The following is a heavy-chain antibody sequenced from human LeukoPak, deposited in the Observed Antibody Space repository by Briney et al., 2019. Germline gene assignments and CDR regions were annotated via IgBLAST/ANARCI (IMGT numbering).Heavy chain of an antibody. D-gene: IGHD3-3*01. CDR1: GDSVSSNSAA. CDR3: ARGLGGVVIILGKNWFDP. J-gene: IGHJ5*02. CDR2: TYYRSKWYN. V-gene: IGHV6-1*01. Sequence: SQTLSLTCAISGDSVSSNSAAWNWIRQSPSRGLEWLGRTYYRSKWYNDYAVSVKSRITINPDTSKNQFSLKLSSVTAADTAVYYCARGLGGVVIILGKNWFDPWGQGTLVTVSS.